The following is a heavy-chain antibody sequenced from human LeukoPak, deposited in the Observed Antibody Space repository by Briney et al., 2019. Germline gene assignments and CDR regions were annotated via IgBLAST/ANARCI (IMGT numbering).Heavy chain of an antibody. CDR2: INPNSGGT. V-gene: IGHV1-2*02. D-gene: IGHD3-10*01. J-gene: IGHJ5*02. CDR3: ARXYGXGSPWMNFDP. Sequence: ASVKVSCKASGYTLTGYYMQWVRQAPGQGLEWMGWINPNSGGTNYAQNFQGRVTMTRDTSISTAYMELRGLISDDTAVYYCARXYGXGSPWMNFDPWGQGTLVTVSS. CDR1: GYTLTGYY.